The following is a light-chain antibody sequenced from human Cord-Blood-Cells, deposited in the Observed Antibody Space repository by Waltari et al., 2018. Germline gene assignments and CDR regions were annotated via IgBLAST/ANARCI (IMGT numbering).Light chain of an antibody. CDR2: EGS. CDR1: SSDVGSYNL. CDR3: CSYAGSSTPWV. Sequence: QSALTQPASVSGSPGQSLTISCTGTSSDVGSYNLVSWYQQPPGKAPKLMIHEGSKRPSGVSNRFSGSKSGNTASLTISGLQAEDEADYYCCSYAGSSTPWVFGGGTKLTVL. V-gene: IGLV2-23*01. J-gene: IGLJ3*02.